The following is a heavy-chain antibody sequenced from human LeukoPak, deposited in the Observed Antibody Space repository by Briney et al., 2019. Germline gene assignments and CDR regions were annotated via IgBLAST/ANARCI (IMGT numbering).Heavy chain of an antibody. J-gene: IGHJ4*02. D-gene: IGHD3-22*01. Sequence: GGSLRLSCAASRFTFSSYSMIWVRQAPGKGLEWVSSISSSSSSIYCADSVKGRFTISRDNAKNSLYLQMNSLRAEDTAVYYCARASKYYYDSSGYPLDYWGQGTLVTVSS. V-gene: IGHV3-21*01. CDR2: ISSSSSSI. CDR1: RFTFSSYS. CDR3: ARASKYYYDSSGYPLDY.